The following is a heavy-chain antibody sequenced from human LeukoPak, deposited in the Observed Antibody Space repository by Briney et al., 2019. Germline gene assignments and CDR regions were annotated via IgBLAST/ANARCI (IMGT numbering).Heavy chain of an antibody. Sequence: GGSLRLSCAASGFTFSDYYMSWIRQAPGKGLEWVSYISSSGSTIYYADSVKGRFTISRDNAKNSLYLEMNSLRAEDTALYYCAKGSGYSPLFDYWGQGTLVTVSS. V-gene: IGHV3-11*01. D-gene: IGHD3-22*01. CDR3: AKGSGYSPLFDY. CDR2: ISSSGSTI. J-gene: IGHJ4*02. CDR1: GFTFSDYY.